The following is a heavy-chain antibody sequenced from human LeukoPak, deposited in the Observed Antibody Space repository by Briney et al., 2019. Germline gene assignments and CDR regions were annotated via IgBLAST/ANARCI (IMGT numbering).Heavy chain of an antibody. CDR2: LSASGGST. CDR1: GFTFSKCG. D-gene: IGHD5-18*01. CDR3: ARAVINTPMAIPPEYYFDY. Sequence: GGSLRLPCAASGFTFSKCGMSWVRQAPGKGLEWVSVLSASGGSTYYADSVKGRFTISRDNAKNSLYLQMNSLRAEDTAVYYCARAVINTPMAIPPEYYFDYWGQGTLVTVSS. V-gene: IGHV3-21*01. J-gene: IGHJ4*02.